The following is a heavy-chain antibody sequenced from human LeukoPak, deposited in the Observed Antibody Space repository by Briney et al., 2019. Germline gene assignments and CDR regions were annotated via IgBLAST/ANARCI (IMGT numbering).Heavy chain of an antibody. CDR1: GFTVSSKR. CDR2: LYPAGNT. D-gene: IGHD5-18*01. CDR3: ARGAAYTYGFFDP. J-gene: IGHJ5*02. Sequence: PGGSLRLSCAASGFTVSSKRMNWVRQAPGKGLEWVSVLYPAGNTYYADSVKGRFTISRDNSENTLYLQMNSLRPDDTAVYYCARGAAYTYGFFDPWGQGTLVTVSS. V-gene: IGHV3-53*05.